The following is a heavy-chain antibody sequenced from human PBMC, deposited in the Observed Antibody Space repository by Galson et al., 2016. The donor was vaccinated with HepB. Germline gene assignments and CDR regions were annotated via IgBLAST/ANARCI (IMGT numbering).Heavy chain of an antibody. V-gene: IGHV4-4*02. CDR1: SGSMSSSNW. Sequence: ETLSLTCAVSSGSMSSSNWWSWGRQPPGKGLEWIGEIYHSGSTNYNQSLKRRVTISVDKSKNQFSLKLSSVTAADTAVYYCARKGFYRSGLYVMCHFAYSGQGPLVTVSS. CDR3: ARKGFYRSGLYVMCHFAY. J-gene: IGHJ4*02. D-gene: IGHD6-19*01. CDR2: IYHSGST.